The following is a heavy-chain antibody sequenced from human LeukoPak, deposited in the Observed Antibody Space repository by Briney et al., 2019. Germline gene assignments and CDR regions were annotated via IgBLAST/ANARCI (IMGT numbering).Heavy chain of an antibody. J-gene: IGHJ3*01. CDR2: ISWNSGNI. CDR3: AKGSGGYYDAFDL. V-gene: IGHV3-9*01. CDR1: GFTFYDYA. Sequence: GGSLRLSCAVSGFTFYDYAMHWVRQGPGKGLEWVSGISWNSGNIGYADSVKGRFTISRDNTENSLYLQMNSLRAEDTALYYCAKGSGGYYDAFDLWGQGTMVTVSS. D-gene: IGHD1-26*01.